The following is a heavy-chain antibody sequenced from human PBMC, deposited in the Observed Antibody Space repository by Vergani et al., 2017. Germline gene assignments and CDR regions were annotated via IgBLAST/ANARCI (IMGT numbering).Heavy chain of an antibody. V-gene: IGHV1-2*02. CDR2: INPNSGGT. J-gene: IGHJ6*02. Sequence: QVQLVQSGAEVKKPGASVKVSCKASGYTFTGYYMHWVRQAPGQGLEWMGWINPNSGGTNYAQKFQGRVTMTRDTSISTAYMELSRLRSDDTAVYYCARDEPPAPAGYGMDVWGQGTTVTVSS. CDR3: ARDEPPAPAGYGMDV. CDR1: GYTFTGYY. D-gene: IGHD2-2*01.